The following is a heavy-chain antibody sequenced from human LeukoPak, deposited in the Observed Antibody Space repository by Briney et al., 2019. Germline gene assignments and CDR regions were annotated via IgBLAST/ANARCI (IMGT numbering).Heavy chain of an antibody. CDR3: ATIKGGGDSDAFDI. CDR2: IFYDGSIQ. V-gene: IGHV3-30*04. CDR1: GFTFSSYA. J-gene: IGHJ3*02. D-gene: IGHD2-21*02. Sequence: GGSLRLSCAVSGFTFSSYAMHWVRQAPGKGLEWVAVIFYDGSIQYYADSVKGRFTISRDNSKNTLYLQMNSLRAEDTAVYYCATIKGGGDSDAFDIWGQGTMVTVSS.